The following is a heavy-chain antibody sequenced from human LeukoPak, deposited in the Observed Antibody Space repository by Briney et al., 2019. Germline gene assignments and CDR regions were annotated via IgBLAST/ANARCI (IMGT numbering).Heavy chain of an antibody. CDR2: IKQDGSDK. CDR1: GFTFSTYW. D-gene: IGHD2-2*01. V-gene: IGHV3-7*01. CDR3: ARVLPVASRDY. J-gene: IGHJ4*02. Sequence: PGGSLRLSCAASGFTFSTYWMSWVRQAPGKGLEWVANIKQDGSDKFYVDSVKGRFTISRDNAKKSMYLQMSSLRAEDTAIYYCARVLPVASRDYWGQGTLVTVSS.